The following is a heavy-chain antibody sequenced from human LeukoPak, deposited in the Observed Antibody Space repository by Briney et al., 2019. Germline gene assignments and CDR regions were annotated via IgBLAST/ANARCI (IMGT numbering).Heavy chain of an antibody. J-gene: IGHJ6*03. Sequence: GGSLRPSCAASGFTFSSYSMNWVRQAPGKGLEWVSSISSSSSYIYYADSVKGRFTISRDNAKNSLYLQMNSLRAEDTAVYYCARETYSSSWSVHYYYYYYMDVWGKGTTVTVSS. CDR1: GFTFSSYS. CDR3: ARETYSSSWSVHYYYYYYMDV. D-gene: IGHD6-13*01. CDR2: ISSSSSYI. V-gene: IGHV3-21*01.